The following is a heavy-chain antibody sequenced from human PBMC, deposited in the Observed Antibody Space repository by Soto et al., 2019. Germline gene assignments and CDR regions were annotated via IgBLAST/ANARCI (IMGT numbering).Heavy chain of an antibody. CDR2: IYYSGST. J-gene: IGHJ5*02. CDR1: GGSISSGGYY. D-gene: IGHD6-13*01. V-gene: IGHV4-31*03. Sequence: PSETLSLTCTVSGGSISSGGYYWSWIRQHPGKGLEWIGYIYYSGSTYYNPSLKSRVTISVDTSKNQFSLKLSSVTAADTAVYYCARESIAAAHSWFDPWGQGTLVTVSS. CDR3: ARESIAAAHSWFDP.